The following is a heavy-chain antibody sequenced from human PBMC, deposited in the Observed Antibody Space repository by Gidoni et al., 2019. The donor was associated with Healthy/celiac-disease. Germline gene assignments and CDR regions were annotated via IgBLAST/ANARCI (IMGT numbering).Heavy chain of an antibody. J-gene: IGHJ5*02. CDR2: GNT. Sequence: GNTNYAQKLQGRVTMTTDTSTSTAYMELRSLRSDDTAVYYCAREHYDFWSGYPSNWFDPWGQGTLVTVSS. CDR3: AREHYDFWSGYPSNWFDP. D-gene: IGHD3-3*01. V-gene: IGHV1-18*01.